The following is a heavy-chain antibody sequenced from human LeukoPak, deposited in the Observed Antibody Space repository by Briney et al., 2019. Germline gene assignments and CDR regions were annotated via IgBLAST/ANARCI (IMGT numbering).Heavy chain of an antibody. J-gene: IGHJ4*02. D-gene: IGHD2-2*02. V-gene: IGHV3-74*01. CDR3: ARDRTCSSTSCYNFDY. CDR2: INSDGSST. CDR1: GFTFSSYW. Sequence: SGGSLRLSCAASGFTFSSYWMHWVRQAPGKGLVWVSRINSDGSSTSYADSVKGRFTISRDNAKNTLYLQMDSLRAEDTAVYYCARDRTCSSTSCYNFDYWGQGTLVTVSS.